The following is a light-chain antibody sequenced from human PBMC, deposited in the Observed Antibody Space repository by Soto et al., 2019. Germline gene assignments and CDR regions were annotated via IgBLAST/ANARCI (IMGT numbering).Light chain of an antibody. V-gene: IGLV1-40*01. J-gene: IGLJ3*02. CDR1: RSNLGAGYD. CDR2: ANN. CDR3: QSYDNSLSGAWV. Sequence: QSVLTQPPSASGAPGQGITISCTGTRSNLGAGYDVHWYQQLPGAAPKLLIYANNKRPSGVLDRFSGSKSGTSASLAITGLQAEDEADYYCQSYDNSLSGAWVFGGGTKLTVL.